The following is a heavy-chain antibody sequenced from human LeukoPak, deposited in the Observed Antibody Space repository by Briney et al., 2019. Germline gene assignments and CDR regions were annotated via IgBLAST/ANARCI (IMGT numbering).Heavy chain of an antibody. J-gene: IGHJ3*02. CDR1: GFTFSSYS. V-gene: IGHV3-21*01. D-gene: IGHD3-10*01. CDR3: ASTDYYGSGSSASDI. CDR2: ISSSGSYI. Sequence: PGGSLRLSCAASGFTFSSYSMNWVRQAPGKGLEWVSSISSSGSYIYYADSVKGRFTISRDNAKNSLYLQMNSLRAEDTAVYYCASTDYYGSGSSASDIWGQGTMVTVSS.